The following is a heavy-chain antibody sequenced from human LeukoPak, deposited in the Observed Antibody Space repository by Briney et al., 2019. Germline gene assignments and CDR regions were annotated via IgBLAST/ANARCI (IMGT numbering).Heavy chain of an antibody. CDR1: GYTFTDYY. Sequence: ASVKVSCKASGYTFTDYYMHWVRQAPGQGLEWVGSFNPYSGASKYAQKLQGRVTMTGDTSNSTAYLQLGRVIGDDTAVYYCAKNGDYGYAMDVWGQGTMVTVSS. CDR3: AKNGDYGYAMDV. CDR2: FNPYSGAS. D-gene: IGHD4-17*01. J-gene: IGHJ6*02. V-gene: IGHV1-2*02.